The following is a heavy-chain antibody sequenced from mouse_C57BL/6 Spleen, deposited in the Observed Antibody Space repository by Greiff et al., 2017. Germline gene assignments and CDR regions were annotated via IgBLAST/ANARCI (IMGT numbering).Heavy chain of an antibody. D-gene: IGHD1-1*01. CDR2: SDPNSGGT. CDR1: GYTFPSSW. Sequence: QVQLQQPGAELVKPGASVKLSCKASGYTFPSSWMHWVKRRPGRGLEWMGRSDPNSGGTKDNEKFKIKATLTVEKPSSTAYMQLCSLTSEDSAVYYCAYYYGSSHWYFDVWGTGTTVTVSS. J-gene: IGHJ1*03. CDR3: AYYYGSSHWYFDV. V-gene: IGHV1-72*01.